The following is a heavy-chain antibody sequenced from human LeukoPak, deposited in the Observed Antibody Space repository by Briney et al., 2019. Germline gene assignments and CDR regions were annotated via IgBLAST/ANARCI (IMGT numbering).Heavy chain of an antibody. Sequence: GGSLPLPRAACGFTFNIYWISWVRQAPGKGLEWVANINQDGSEKYYVDSVKGRFTISRDNAKNSLYLQMNSLRGEDTAVYYCARDKSFGDSEDYWGQGWLVSVSS. CDR3: ARDKSFGDSEDY. CDR1: GFTFNIYW. J-gene: IGHJ4*02. D-gene: IGHD4-17*01. V-gene: IGHV3-7*05. CDR2: INQDGSEK.